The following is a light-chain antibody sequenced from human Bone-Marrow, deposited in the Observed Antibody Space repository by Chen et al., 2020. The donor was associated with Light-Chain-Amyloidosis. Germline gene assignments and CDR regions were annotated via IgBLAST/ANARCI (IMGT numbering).Light chain of an antibody. V-gene: IGLV1-40*01. J-gene: IGLJ2*01. CDR3: QSYDSSLSGSVV. Sequence: QSVLTQPPSVSGAPGQRVTISCTGSSSNIGAGYDVHWYQQLPGTAPKLLIFGNTNRPSGVSDRFSASKSGTSAPLAITGLQAEDEADYYCQSYDSSLSGSVVFGGGTKLTVL. CDR1: SSNIGAGYD. CDR2: GNT.